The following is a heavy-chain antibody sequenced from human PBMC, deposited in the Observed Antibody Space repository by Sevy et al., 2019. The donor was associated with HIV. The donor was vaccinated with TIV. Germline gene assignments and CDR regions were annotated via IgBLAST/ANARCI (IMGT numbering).Heavy chain of an antibody. CDR1: GFTFSSYS. CDR3: AREYYDSSSSVYIDY. D-gene: IGHD3-22*01. CDR2: ISSSSSYI. J-gene: IGHJ4*02. V-gene: IGHV3-21*01. Sequence: GESLEISCAASGFTFSSYSMNWVRQAPGKGLEWVSSISSSSSYIYDPNSVKGRFTIARDNAKNSLCLQMNSLRAEDTAVYYCAREYYDSSSSVYIDYWGQGTLVTVSS.